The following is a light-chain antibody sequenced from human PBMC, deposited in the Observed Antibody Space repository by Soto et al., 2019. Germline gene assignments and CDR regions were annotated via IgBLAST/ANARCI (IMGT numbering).Light chain of an antibody. J-gene: IGKJ2*01. V-gene: IGKV3-11*01. CDR1: QSVSSS. CDR3: QQRSNWPST. CDR2: DAS. Sequence: DIVLTQSPATLSLSPGERATLSCRASQSVSSSLAWYQQKPGQAPRLLIYDASNRATGIPARFSGSGSGTDCTLTISSLEPEDFAVYYCQQRSNWPSTFGQGTKLEIK.